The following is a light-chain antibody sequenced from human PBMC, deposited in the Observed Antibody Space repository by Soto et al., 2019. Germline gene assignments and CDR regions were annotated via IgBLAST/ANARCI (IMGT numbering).Light chain of an antibody. Sequence: DIQMTQSPSTLSASIGDGVTITCRASQTIDTWLAWYQQKPGKAPKLLIYKASSLQTGVPSRFSGSGSGTEFTLTISSLQPDDFATYYCQQYSFYSRTFGQGPKVEVK. CDR2: KAS. V-gene: IGKV1-5*03. J-gene: IGKJ1*01. CDR1: QTIDTW. CDR3: QQYSFYSRT.